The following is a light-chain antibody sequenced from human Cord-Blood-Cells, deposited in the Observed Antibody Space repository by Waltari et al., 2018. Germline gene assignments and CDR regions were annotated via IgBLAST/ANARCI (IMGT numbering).Light chain of an antibody. CDR2: DAS. J-gene: IGKJ3*01. CDR1: QDISNY. V-gene: IGKV1-33*01. CDR3: QQYDNLLFT. Sequence: IQMPQSPSSLPASVGDRVTITCQASQDISNYLNWYQQKPGKAPKLLIYDASNLETGVPSRFSGSGSGTDFTFTISSLQPEDMATYYCQQYDNLLFTFGPGTKVDIK.